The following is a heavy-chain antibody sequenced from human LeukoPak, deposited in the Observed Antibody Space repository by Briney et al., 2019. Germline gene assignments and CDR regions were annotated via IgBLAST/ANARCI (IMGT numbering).Heavy chain of an antibody. V-gene: IGHV4-34*01. CDR2: INHSGST. D-gene: IGHD5-18*01. J-gene: IGHJ2*01. CDR1: GGSFSGYY. Sequence: PSETLPLTCAVCGGSFSGYYWSWLRQPPGKGLEWIGEINHSGSTNYNPSLKSRVTISVDTSKNQFSLKLSSVTAADTAVYYCARGVFEGYTDWYFDLWGRGTLVTVSS. CDR3: ARGVFEGYTDWYFDL.